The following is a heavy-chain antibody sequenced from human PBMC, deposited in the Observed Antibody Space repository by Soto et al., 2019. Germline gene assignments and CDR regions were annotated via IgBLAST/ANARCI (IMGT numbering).Heavy chain of an antibody. D-gene: IGHD2-2*01. CDR1: GDSISSYY. J-gene: IGHJ3*02. V-gene: IGHV4-59*08. CDR3: ASYQQSYAFDI. Sequence: SETLSFTCTASGDSISSYYWSWIRQPPGKGLEWIGYIHYSGSTNYNPSLKSRVTTSVDTYKNQFFLRLSSVTAVDTAVYYCASYQQSYAFDIWGQGTMVTVSS. CDR2: IHYSGST.